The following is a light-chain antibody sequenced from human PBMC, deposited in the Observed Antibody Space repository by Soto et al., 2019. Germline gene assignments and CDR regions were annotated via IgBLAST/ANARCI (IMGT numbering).Light chain of an antibody. CDR2: EVV. CDR3: ESYDGSNPYV. Sequence: QSVLTQPPSASGSPGQSVTISCTGTKNDIGVYDFVSWYQHHPGKAPRLIIYEVVQRPSGVPDRFSGSKSGNTASLTVSGLQAADEDDYFCESYDGSNPYVFGSGTKVTVL. V-gene: IGLV2-8*01. CDR1: KNDIGVYDF. J-gene: IGLJ1*01.